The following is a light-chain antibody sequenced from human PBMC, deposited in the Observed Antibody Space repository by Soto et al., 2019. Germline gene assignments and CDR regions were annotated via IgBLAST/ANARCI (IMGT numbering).Light chain of an antibody. CDR2: SNN. CDR1: SSNIGSNT. CDR3: AAWDDSLKRQV. J-gene: IGLJ1*01. V-gene: IGLV1-44*01. Sequence: QSVLTQPPSASGTPGQRVTISCSGSSSNIGSNTVNWYQQLPGTAPKLLIYSNNQRPSGVPDRFSGSKSGTSASLAISGLQSEDEADYYCAAWDDSLKRQVFGTGTKLTVL.